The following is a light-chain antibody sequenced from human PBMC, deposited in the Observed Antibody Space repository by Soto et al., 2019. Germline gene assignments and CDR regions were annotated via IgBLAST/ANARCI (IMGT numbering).Light chain of an antibody. CDR2: SDT. CDR1: NIGSKG. Sequence: SYALTQPPSVSVAPGETARISCGGNNIGSKGVHWYQQKPGQAPVLVIYSDTDLPPVIPERFSGSNSANMATLTISRVEAGDEADYYCQVWDSGSAHVLFGGGTKLTVL. CDR3: QVWDSGSAHVL. J-gene: IGLJ2*01. V-gene: IGLV3-21*01.